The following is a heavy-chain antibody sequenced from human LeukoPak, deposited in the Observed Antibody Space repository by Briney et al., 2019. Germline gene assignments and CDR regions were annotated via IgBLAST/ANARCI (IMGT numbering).Heavy chain of an antibody. V-gene: IGHV4-34*01. CDR2: INDGGRT. D-gene: IGHD3-22*01. CDR1: GGSISIYY. Sequence: SETLPLTCTVSGGSISIYYWTWIRQPPGKGLEWLGEINDGGRTSCNPSLKSRVTISVDTSKNQFSLKLRSVAAADTAVYYCASYYHDSSGYYQYYFDSWGQGTLVTVSS. CDR3: ASYYHDSSGYYQYYFDS. J-gene: IGHJ4*02.